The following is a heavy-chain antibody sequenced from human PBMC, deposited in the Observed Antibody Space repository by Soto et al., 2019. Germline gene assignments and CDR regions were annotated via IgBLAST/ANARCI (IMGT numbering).Heavy chain of an antibody. J-gene: IGHJ4*02. CDR2: ISYSGST. CDR3: ARLDSRGSLDS. D-gene: IGHD3-22*01. CDR1: GGSFNNGDYY. V-gene: IGHV4-30-4*08. Sequence: PSETLSLTCTVSGGSFNNGDYYWSWIRQYPGKGLEFIGYISYSGSTYYNPSLRSRVAISVDTSKKQFSLKVTSVTAADTAVYYCARLDSRGSLDSWGQGTLVTVSS.